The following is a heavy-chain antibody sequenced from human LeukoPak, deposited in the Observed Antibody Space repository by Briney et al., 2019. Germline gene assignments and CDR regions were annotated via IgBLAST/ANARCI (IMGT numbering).Heavy chain of an antibody. CDR2: ISSSSSYI. Sequence: GGSLRLSCAASVFTFSSYSMNWVRQAPGKGLEWVSSISSSSSYIYYADSVKGRFTISRDNAKNPLYLQMNSLRAEDTAVYYCARGDTAMVTNDYWGQGTLVTVSS. J-gene: IGHJ4*02. CDR3: ARGDTAMVTNDY. V-gene: IGHV3-21*01. CDR1: VFTFSSYS. D-gene: IGHD5-18*01.